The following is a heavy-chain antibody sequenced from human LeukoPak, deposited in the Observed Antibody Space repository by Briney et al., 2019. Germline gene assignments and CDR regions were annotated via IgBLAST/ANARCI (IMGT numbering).Heavy chain of an antibody. D-gene: IGHD2-2*02. Sequence: GGSLRLSCAASGFTFSSYSMNWVRQASGKGLEWVSSISSSSSYIYYADSVKGRLTISRDNAKNSLYLQMNSLRAEDTAVYYCARGRLGYCSSTSCYTPDYWGQGTLVTVSS. V-gene: IGHV3-21*01. J-gene: IGHJ4*02. CDR1: GFTFSSYS. CDR2: ISSSSSYI. CDR3: ARGRLGYCSSTSCYTPDY.